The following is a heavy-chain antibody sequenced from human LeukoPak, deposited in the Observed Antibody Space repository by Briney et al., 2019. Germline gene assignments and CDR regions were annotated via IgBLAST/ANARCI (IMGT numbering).Heavy chain of an antibody. CDR3: ARASSYDYVWGSYRSTDNWFDP. CDR1: GGSISSYY. D-gene: IGHD3-16*02. J-gene: IGHJ5*02. V-gene: IGHV4-59*01. CDR2: IYYNGST. Sequence: PSETLSLTCTVSGGSISSYYWSWIRQPPGKGLEWIGYIYYNGSTNYNPSLKSRVTISVDTSKNQFSLKLSSVTAADTAVYYCARASSYDYVWGSYRSTDNWFDPWGQGTLVTVSS.